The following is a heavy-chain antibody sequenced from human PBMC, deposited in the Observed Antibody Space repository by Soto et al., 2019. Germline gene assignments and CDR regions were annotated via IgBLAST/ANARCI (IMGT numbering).Heavy chain of an antibody. V-gene: IGHV3-9*01. CDR3: AKPYHSNYLGPNFDY. J-gene: IGHJ4*02. CDR1: GFTFDDYA. Sequence: GGSLRLSCAASGFTFDDYAMHWVRQAPGKGLEWVSGINWNSGSIGYADSVKGRFTISRDNAKNSLYLQMNSLRAEDTALYYCAKPYHSNYLGPNFDYWGQGTLVTVSS. CDR2: INWNSGSI. D-gene: IGHD4-4*01.